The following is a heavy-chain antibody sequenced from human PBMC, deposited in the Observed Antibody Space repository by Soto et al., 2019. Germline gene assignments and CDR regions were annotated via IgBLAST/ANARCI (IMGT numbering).Heavy chain of an antibody. Sequence: PGGSLRLSCAASGFTFSSYAMSWVRQAPGKGLEWVSAISGSGGSTYYADSVKGRFTISRDNSKNTLYLQMNSLRAEDTAVYYCAKFGSHDYGDPWGVFDYWGQGTLVTVSS. J-gene: IGHJ4*02. V-gene: IGHV3-23*01. CDR2: ISGSGGST. CDR3: AKFGSHDYGDPWGVFDY. CDR1: GFTFSSYA. D-gene: IGHD4-17*01.